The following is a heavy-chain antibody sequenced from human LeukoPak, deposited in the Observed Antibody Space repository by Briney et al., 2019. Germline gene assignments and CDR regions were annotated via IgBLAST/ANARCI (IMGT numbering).Heavy chain of an antibody. V-gene: IGHV3-53*01. CDR3: ARDAPQVPAAGVLAS. D-gene: IGHD6-13*01. CDR2: MYSGGDT. Sequence: GGSLRLSCATSGFSFPDHTINWVRQAPGKGLEWVSVMYSGGDTYYANSVKGRFTFSRDISKNTLFLQMNGLTTEDTAMYYCARDAPQVPAAGVLASWGQGTLVTVSS. CDR1: GFSFPDHT. J-gene: IGHJ5*02.